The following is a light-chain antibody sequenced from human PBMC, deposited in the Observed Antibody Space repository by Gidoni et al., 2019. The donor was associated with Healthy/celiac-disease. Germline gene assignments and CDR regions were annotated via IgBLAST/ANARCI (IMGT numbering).Light chain of an antibody. V-gene: IGKV1-33*01. CDR1: QDISNY. CDR3: QQYDNLPPA. CDR2: DAS. J-gene: IGKJ4*01. Sequence: DIQMTQSPSSLSASVGDRVTITCQASQDISNYLNWYQQKPGKAPQLLIYDASNLETGVPSRFSGSGSGTDFTFTISSLQPEDIATYDCQQYDNLPPAFGGGTKVEIK.